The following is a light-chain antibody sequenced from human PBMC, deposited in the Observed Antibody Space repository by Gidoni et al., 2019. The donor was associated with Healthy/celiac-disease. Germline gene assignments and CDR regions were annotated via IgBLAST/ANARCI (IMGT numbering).Light chain of an antibody. CDR1: SSDVGGYNY. CDR3: SSYTSSSTVV. CDR2: EVS. J-gene: IGLJ2*01. V-gene: IGLV2-14*01. Sequence: QSALTQPASVSGSPGQSITLSCTGTSSDVGGYNYVSWYQQHPGKAPNLMIYEVSNRPSGVSNRFSGSKSGNTASLTISGLQAEDEADYYCSSYTSSSTVVFGGGTKLTVL.